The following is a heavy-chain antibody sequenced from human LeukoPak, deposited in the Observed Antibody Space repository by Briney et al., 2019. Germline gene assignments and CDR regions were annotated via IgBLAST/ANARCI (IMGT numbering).Heavy chain of an antibody. D-gene: IGHD2-15*01. CDR2: ISGSGGST. V-gene: IGHV3-23*01. CDR1: GFTFSSDA. Sequence: PGGSLRLSCAASGFTFSSDAMSWVRQAPGKGLEWVSAISGSGGSTYYADSVKGRFTNSRDNSKNTLYLQMNSLRAEDTAVYYCAKDSVVVVAATADAFDIWGQGTMVTVSS. J-gene: IGHJ3*02. CDR3: AKDSVVVVAATADAFDI.